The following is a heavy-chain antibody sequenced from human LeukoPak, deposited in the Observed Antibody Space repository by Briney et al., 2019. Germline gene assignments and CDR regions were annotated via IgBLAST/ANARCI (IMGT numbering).Heavy chain of an antibody. V-gene: IGHV3-23*01. CDR3: AKGQQQLVALSRRYNWFDP. CDR2: ISGSGGST. CDR1: GFTFSSYA. D-gene: IGHD6-13*01. J-gene: IGHJ5*02. Sequence: GGSLRLSCAASGFTFSSYAMSWVRQAPGKGLEWVSAISGSGGSTYYADSVKGRFTISRDNSKNTLYLQMNSLRAEDTAVYYCAKGQQQLVALSRRYNWFDPWGQGTLVTVSS.